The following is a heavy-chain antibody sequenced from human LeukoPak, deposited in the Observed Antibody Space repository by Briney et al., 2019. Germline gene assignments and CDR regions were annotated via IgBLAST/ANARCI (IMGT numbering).Heavy chain of an antibody. CDR2: ISYDGRNE. D-gene: IGHD6-13*01. CDR3: AKGNQRYSSTWYGVDY. V-gene: IGHV3-30*18. Sequence: GGSLRLSCAASGFTFRSYGMHWVRQAPRKGLEWVAFISYDGRNEYYADSVKGRFSISRDNSKNTLYLQMNSLRAEDTAVYYCAKGNQRYSSTWYGVDYWGQGTLVTVSS. J-gene: IGHJ4*02. CDR1: GFTFRSYG.